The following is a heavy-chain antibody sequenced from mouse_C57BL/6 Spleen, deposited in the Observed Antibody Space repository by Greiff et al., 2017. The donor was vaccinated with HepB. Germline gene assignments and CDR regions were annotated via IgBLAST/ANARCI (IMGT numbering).Heavy chain of an antibody. CDR3: TRDYDYDGAWFAY. J-gene: IGHJ3*01. V-gene: IGHV1-5*01. CDR1: GYTFTSYW. CDR2: IYPGNSDT. Sequence: VHVKQSGTVLARPGASVKMSCKTSGYTFTSYWMHWVKQRPGQGLEWIGAIYPGNSDTSYNQKFKGKAKLTAVTSASTAYMELSSLTNEDSAVYYCTRDYDYDGAWFAYWGQGTLVTVSA. D-gene: IGHD2-4*01.